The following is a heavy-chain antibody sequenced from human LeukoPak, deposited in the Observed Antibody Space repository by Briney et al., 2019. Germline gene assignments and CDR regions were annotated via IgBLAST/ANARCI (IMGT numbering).Heavy chain of an antibody. Sequence: GGSLRLSCAASGFTFSSYAMSWVRQAPGRGLEWVSAISGSGGSTYYADSVKGRFTISRDNSKNTLYLQMNSLRAEDTAVYYCAKDWYYDFWSGYSNWGQGTLVTVSS. V-gene: IGHV3-23*01. J-gene: IGHJ4*02. CDR3: AKDWYYDFWSGYSN. CDR2: ISGSGGST. D-gene: IGHD3-3*01. CDR1: GFTFSSYA.